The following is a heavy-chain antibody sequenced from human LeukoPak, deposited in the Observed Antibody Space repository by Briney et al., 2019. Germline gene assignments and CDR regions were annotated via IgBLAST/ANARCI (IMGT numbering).Heavy chain of an antibody. CDR2: IDWNDDK. CDR3: ARTIVVVSAGKPRPAREFDY. Sequence: SGPTLVNPTQTLTLTCTYTFSGFSLSTSGVGVAWLRQSPGKALEWLALIDWNDDKHYSPSLKSRLTIIKDTSKNQVVLTMTNMDPVDTSPSYCARTIVVVSAGKPRPAREFDYWGQGTLVTVSS. J-gene: IGHJ4*02. D-gene: IGHD2-2*01. V-gene: IGHV2-5*01. CDR1: GFSLSTSGVG.